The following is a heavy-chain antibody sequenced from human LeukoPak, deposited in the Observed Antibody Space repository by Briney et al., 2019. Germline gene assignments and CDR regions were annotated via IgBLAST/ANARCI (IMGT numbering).Heavy chain of an antibody. Sequence: GGSLRLSCAASGFTFSSYSMNGVRQAPGKGLEWVSSISSSSSYIYYADSVKGRFTISRDNAKNSLYLQMNSLKASDTAMYYCARLYYGSGGPTPKGFDYWGQGTLVTVSS. D-gene: IGHD3-10*01. V-gene: IGHV3-21*04. CDR3: ARLYYGSGGPTPKGFDY. CDR1: GFTFSSYS. J-gene: IGHJ4*02. CDR2: ISSSSSYI.